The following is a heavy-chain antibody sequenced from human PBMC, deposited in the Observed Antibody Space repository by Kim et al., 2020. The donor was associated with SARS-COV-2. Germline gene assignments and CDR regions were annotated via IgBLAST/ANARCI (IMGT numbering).Heavy chain of an antibody. CDR3: ASPLGDYWYFDL. V-gene: IGHV4-39*01. J-gene: IGHJ2*01. Sequence: YYNPSLKTRVTISLDTSKSQFSLKLSSVTAADTAVYYCASPLGDYWYFDLWGRGTLVTVSS. D-gene: IGHD3-16*01.